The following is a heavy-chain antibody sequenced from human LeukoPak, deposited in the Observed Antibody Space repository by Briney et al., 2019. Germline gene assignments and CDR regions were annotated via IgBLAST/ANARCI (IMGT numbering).Heavy chain of an antibody. CDR2: IYYSGST. CDR1: GGSISSSSYY. CDR3: TSHCSSTSCYARVRWFDP. D-gene: IGHD2-2*01. Sequence: PSETLSLTCTVSGGSISSSSYYWGWIRQPPGKGLEWIGSIYYSGSTYYNPSLKSRVTISVDTSKNQFSLKLSSVTAADTAVYYCTSHCSSTSCYARVRWFDPWGQGTLVTASS. J-gene: IGHJ5*02. V-gene: IGHV4-39*01.